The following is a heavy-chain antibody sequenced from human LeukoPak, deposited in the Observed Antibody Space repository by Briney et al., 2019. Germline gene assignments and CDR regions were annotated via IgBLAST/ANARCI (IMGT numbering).Heavy chain of an antibody. V-gene: IGHV3-53*01. Sequence: GGSLRLSCAASGFTFITNDMTWVRQAPGKGLEWVSVLYSDGNTKYADSVQGRFTISRDNSKNTLYLEMNSLSPGDTAVYYCARGVEPLAANTLAYWGQGTLVTVSS. CDR2: LYSDGNT. J-gene: IGHJ4*02. D-gene: IGHD1-14*01. CDR3: ARGVEPLAANTLAY. CDR1: GFTFITND.